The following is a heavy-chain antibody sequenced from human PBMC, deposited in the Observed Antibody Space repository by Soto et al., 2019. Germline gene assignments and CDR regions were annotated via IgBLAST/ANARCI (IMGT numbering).Heavy chain of an antibody. V-gene: IGHV4-59*08. CDR1: GGSISSYY. Sequence: SETLSLTCTVSGGSISSYYWSWIRQPPGKGLEWIGYINYSGSTNYSPSLKSRVTISADTSKNQFSLKLSSVTAADTAVYYCARPVNYYYYYMDVWGKGTMVTVSS. J-gene: IGHJ6*03. CDR2: INYSGST. CDR3: ARPVNYYYYYMDV.